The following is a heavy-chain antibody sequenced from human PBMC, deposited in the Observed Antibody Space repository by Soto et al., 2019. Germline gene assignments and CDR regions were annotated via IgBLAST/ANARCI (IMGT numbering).Heavy chain of an antibody. CDR2: ISYDGSNK. CDR1: GFTFSSYA. CDR3: ARRGPRDYDFWSGYNYYGMDV. Sequence: GGSLRLSCAASGFTFSSYAMHWVRQAPGKGLEWVAVISYDGSNKYYADSVKGRFTISRDNSKNTLYLQMNSLRAEDTAVYYCARRGPRDYDFWSGYNYYGMDVWGQGTTVTVSS. D-gene: IGHD3-3*01. V-gene: IGHV3-30-3*01. J-gene: IGHJ6*02.